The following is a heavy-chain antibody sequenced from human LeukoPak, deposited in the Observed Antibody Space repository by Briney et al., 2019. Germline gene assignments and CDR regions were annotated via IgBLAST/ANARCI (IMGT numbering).Heavy chain of an antibody. CDR1: GDSIRSHY. D-gene: IGHD5-24*01. CDR3: ARGGEGYNDDAFEV. CDR2: IYNSATT. V-gene: IGHV4-59*11. J-gene: IGHJ3*01. Sequence: SETLSLTCTVSGDSIRSHYCAWIRQPPGKGLEWIGHIYNSATTYYNTSFKGRVTISRDMSKKQFSPKMPSVTALDSAVYYCARGGEGYNDDAFEVWGLGTAVTVSS.